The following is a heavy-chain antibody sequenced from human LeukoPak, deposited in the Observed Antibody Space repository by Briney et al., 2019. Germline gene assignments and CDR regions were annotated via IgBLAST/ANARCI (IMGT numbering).Heavy chain of an antibody. V-gene: IGHV4-61*02. J-gene: IGHJ4*02. Sequence: PSETLSLTCTVSGGSISSGSYYWSWIRQPAGKGLEWIGRIYTSGSTNYNPSLKSRVTISVDTSKNQFSLKLSSVTAADTAVYYCARGLFYYDSSGYSNYFDYWGQGTLVTVS. CDR2: IYTSGST. D-gene: IGHD3-22*01. CDR1: GGSISSGSYY. CDR3: ARGLFYYDSSGYSNYFDY.